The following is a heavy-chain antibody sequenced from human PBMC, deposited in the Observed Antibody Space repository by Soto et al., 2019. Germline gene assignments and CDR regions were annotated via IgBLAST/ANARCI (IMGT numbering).Heavy chain of an antibody. CDR1: GGSFSGYY. CDR2: INHSGST. J-gene: IGHJ5*02. D-gene: IGHD3-3*01. V-gene: IGHV4-34*01. CDR3: ARARLRFLELDP. Sequence: SETLSLTCAVYGGSFSGYYWSWIRQPPGKGLEWIGEINHSGSTNYNPSLKSRVTISVDTSKNQFSLKLSSVTAADTAVYYCARARLRFLELDPWGQGTLVTVSS.